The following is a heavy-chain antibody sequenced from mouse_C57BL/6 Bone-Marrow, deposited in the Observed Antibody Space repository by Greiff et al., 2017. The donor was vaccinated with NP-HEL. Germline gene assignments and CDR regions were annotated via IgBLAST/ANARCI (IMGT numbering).Heavy chain of an antibody. CDR3: AKNKGSWLDY. J-gene: IGHJ4*01. Sequence: QVQLQQSGPGLVAPSQCLSISCTVSGFSLTSYAIRWVRQPPGKGLEWLGVIWTGGGTNYNTALKSRLSINKDNSKTQVFLKMNSLQTDDTSRYYCAKNKGSWLDYWGQGTSVTVSS. V-gene: IGHV2-9-1*01. D-gene: IGHD1-1*02. CDR1: GFSLTSYA. CDR2: IWTGGGT.